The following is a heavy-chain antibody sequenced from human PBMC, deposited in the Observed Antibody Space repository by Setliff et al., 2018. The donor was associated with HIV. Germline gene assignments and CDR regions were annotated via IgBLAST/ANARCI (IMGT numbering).Heavy chain of an antibody. J-gene: IGHJ6*03. CDR3: VKARVDGDYYYYYYTDV. V-gene: IGHV3-64D*09. CDR1: GFTFSSYA. D-gene: IGHD4-17*01. CDR2: ISSNGGST. Sequence: GGSLRLSCSAPGFTFSSYAMHWVRQAPGKGLEYVSAISSNGGSTYYADSVKGRFTISRDNSKNTLYLQMSSLRAEDTAVYYCVKARVDGDYYYYYYTDVWGKGTTVTVSS.